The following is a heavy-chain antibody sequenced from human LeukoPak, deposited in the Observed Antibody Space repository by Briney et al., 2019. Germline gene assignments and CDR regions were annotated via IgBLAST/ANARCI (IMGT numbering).Heavy chain of an antibody. CDR2: MNATSGKT. CDR1: GYTFTSYD. V-gene: IGHV1-8*01. D-gene: IGHD3-9*01. CDR3: AKYKSGDYFDAGKRYYFDQ. Sequence: GASVKLSCKASGYTFTSYDINWVRQAPGQGLDWMGWMNATSGKTGQAQKFRGRITMTRDTSISTAYMELSSLRPEDTAVYYCAKYKSGDYFDAGKRYYFDQWGQGTPVTVSS. J-gene: IGHJ4*02.